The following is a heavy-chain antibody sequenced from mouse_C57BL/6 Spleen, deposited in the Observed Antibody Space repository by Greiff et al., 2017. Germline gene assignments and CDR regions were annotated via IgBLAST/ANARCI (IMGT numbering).Heavy chain of an antibody. V-gene: IGHV1-69*01. Sequence: VQLQQPGAELVMPGASVKLSCKASGYTFTSYWMHWVKQRPGQGLEWIGEIDPSDSYTNYNQKFKGKSTLTVDTSASTAYMQLSSLASEDSAVYYCARDRAMDYWGQGTSVTVSS. CDR2: IDPSDSYT. J-gene: IGHJ4*01. CDR1: GYTFTSYW. D-gene: IGHD3-2*01. CDR3: ARDRAMDY.